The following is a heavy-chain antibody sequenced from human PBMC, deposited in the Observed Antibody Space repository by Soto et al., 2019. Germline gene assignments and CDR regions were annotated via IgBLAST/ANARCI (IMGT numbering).Heavy chain of an antibody. CDR2: IIPIFGTA. V-gene: IGHV1-69*13. CDR3: ARPGYDSSDYYYGMDV. CDR1: GGTFSSYA. Sequence: GASVKVSCKAPGGTFSSYAISWVRQAPGQGLEWMGGIIPIFGTANYAQKFQGRVTITADESTSTAYMELSSLRSEDTAVYYCARPGYDSSDYYYGMDVWGQGTTVTVSS. D-gene: IGHD3-22*01. J-gene: IGHJ6*02.